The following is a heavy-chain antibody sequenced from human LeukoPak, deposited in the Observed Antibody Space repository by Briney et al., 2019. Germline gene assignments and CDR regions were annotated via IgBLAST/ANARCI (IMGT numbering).Heavy chain of an antibody. D-gene: IGHD4-17*01. V-gene: IGHV4-38-2*01. CDR3: ASLYGDYLDY. Sequence: SETLSLTCAVSGYSLSSGYYWGWIRPPPGKGVEWIGSIYHSGSNYYNPSLKRRVTISVDTSKNQFSLKLSSVTAADTAVYYCASLYGDYLDYWGQGTLVTVSS. J-gene: IGHJ4*02. CDR1: GYSLSSGYY. CDR2: IYHSGSN.